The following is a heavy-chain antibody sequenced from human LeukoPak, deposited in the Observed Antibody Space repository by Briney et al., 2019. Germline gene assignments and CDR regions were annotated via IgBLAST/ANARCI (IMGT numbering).Heavy chain of an antibody. CDR2: ISSDGGST. J-gene: IGHJ4*02. D-gene: IGHD3-10*01. Sequence: GGSLRVSCAASGFTFSSYAMHWVRQAPGKGLEYVSAISSDGGSTYYANSVKGRFTISRDNSMNTLYVQMGSLRAEDMAVYYCARGSRGSYFDYWGQGTLVTVSS. CDR1: GFTFSSYA. V-gene: IGHV3-64*01. CDR3: ARGSRGSYFDY.